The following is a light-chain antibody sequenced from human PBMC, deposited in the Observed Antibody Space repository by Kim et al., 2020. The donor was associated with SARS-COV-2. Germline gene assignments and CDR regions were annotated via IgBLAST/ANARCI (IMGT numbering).Light chain of an antibody. CDR3: QQYGSSPMYT. CDR1: QSVSSSY. J-gene: IGKJ2*01. CDR2: GAS. Sequence: SPGESATLPCRASQSVSSSYVAWYQQKPGQAPRLLIYGASSRATGITDRFSGSGSGTDFTLTISRREPEDYAVYYCQQYGSSPMYTFGQGTKLEI. V-gene: IGKV3-20*01.